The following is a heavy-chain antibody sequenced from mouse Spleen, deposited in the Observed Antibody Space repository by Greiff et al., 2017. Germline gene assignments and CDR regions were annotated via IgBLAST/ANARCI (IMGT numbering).Heavy chain of an antibody. J-gene: IGHJ1*01. D-gene: IGHD4-1*01. Sequence: EVKLQESGPGLVKPSQSLSLTCSVTGYSITSGYYWNWIRQFPGNKLEWMGYISYDGSNNYNPSLKNRISITRDTSKNQFFLKLNSVTTEDTATYYCARATSWDDWYFDVWGAGTTVTVSS. V-gene: IGHV3-6*01. CDR3: ARATSWDDWYFDV. CDR2: ISYDGSN. CDR1: GYSITSGYY.